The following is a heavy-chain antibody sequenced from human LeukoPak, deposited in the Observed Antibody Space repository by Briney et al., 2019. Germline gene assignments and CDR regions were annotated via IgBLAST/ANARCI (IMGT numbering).Heavy chain of an antibody. Sequence: GGSLRLSCGASGFIFSSYSMNWVRQAPGKGLEWVSSISSSSSYIYYADSVKGRFTISRDNAKNSLYLQMNSLRAEDTAVYYCARGGSYGDYSRVWGQGTTVTVSS. V-gene: IGHV3-21*01. D-gene: IGHD4-17*01. CDR2: ISSSSSYI. J-gene: IGHJ6*02. CDR3: ARGGSYGDYSRV. CDR1: GFIFSSYS.